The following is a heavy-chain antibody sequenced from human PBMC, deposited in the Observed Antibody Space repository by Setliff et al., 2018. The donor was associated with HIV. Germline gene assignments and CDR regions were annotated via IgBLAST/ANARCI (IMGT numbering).Heavy chain of an antibody. V-gene: IGHV4-59*11. CDR3: ARDQSDWFY. D-gene: IGHD3-3*01. J-gene: IGHJ4*02. CDR2: MYYSGNT. Sequence: SETLSLTCTASGGSISSHYWSWIRQPPGKGLEWIGYMYYSGNTNYNPSLKSRVTISVDTSKSQFSLKLNSVTAADTAVYYCARDQSDWFYWGQGTLVTVSS. CDR1: GGSISSHY.